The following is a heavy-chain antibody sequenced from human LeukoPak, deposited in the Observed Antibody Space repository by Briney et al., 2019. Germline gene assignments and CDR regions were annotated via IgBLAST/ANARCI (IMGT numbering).Heavy chain of an antibody. CDR2: IWYDGSNK. D-gene: IGHD2-21*02. V-gene: IGHV3-33*01. Sequence: GGSLRLSCAASGFNFSSYGMHWVRQAPGKGLEWVAVIWYDGSNKYYADSVKGRFTISRDNSKNTLYLQMNSLRAEDTAVYYCARDRDIVVVTAISYWGQGTLVTVSS. CDR3: ARDRDIVVVTAISY. CDR1: GFNFSSYG. J-gene: IGHJ4*02.